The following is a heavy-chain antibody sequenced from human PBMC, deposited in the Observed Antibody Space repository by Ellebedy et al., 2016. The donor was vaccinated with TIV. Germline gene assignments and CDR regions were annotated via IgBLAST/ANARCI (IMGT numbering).Heavy chain of an antibody. CDR1: GFTFRKYS. J-gene: IGHJ4*02. V-gene: IGHV3-30*03. CDR3: ARAVIGKEDFDY. D-gene: IGHD3-10*01. Sequence: PGGSLRLSCAASGFTFRKYSMSSVRQAPGKVLEWVAVISHDGSTKYYADSVKGRFTISRDNSKNTLFLQMNSLTTEDTAVYYCARAVIGKEDFDYWGQGSLVSVSS. CDR2: ISHDGSTK.